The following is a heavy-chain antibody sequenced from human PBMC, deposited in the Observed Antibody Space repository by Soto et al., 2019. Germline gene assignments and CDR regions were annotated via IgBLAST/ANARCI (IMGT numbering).Heavy chain of an antibody. CDR2: ISSSGSTI. V-gene: IGHV3-11*01. CDR3: ATSRGIAVAGHDAFDI. D-gene: IGHD6-19*01. J-gene: IGHJ3*02. Sequence: GGSLRLSCAASGFTFSDYYMSWIRQAPGKGLEWVSYISSSGSTIYYADSVKGRFTISRDNAKNSLYLQMNSLRAEDTAVYYCATSRGIAVAGHDAFDIWGQGTMVTVSS. CDR1: GFTFSDYY.